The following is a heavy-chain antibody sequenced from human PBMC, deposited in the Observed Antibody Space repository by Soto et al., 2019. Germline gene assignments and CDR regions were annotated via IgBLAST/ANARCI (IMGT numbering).Heavy chain of an antibody. D-gene: IGHD3-10*01. J-gene: IGHJ3*02. CDR1: GFTFSSYD. V-gene: IGHV3-30*18. CDR3: AKLITMVRGVIMDAFDI. CDR2: ISYDGNNK. Sequence: QVQLVESGGGVVQPGRSLRLSCAASGFTFSSYDIHWVRQAPGKGLESVALISYDGNNKYYADSVKGRFTISRDNSKNTLYLQMNSLRAEDTAVYYCAKLITMVRGVIMDAFDIWGQGTMVTVSS.